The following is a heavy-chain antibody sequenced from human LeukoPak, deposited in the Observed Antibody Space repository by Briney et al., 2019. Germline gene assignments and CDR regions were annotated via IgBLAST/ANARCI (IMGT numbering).Heavy chain of an antibody. J-gene: IGHJ4*02. V-gene: IGHV1-46*01. CDR3: AREFGGYYYGY. CDR1: GYTFTGYY. Sequence: ASVKVSCKASGYTFTGYYMHWVRQAPGQGLEWMGIINPSGGSTSYAQKFQGRVTMTRDTSTSTVYMELSSLRSEDTAVYYCAREFGGYYYGYWGQGTLVTVSS. D-gene: IGHD3-22*01. CDR2: INPSGGST.